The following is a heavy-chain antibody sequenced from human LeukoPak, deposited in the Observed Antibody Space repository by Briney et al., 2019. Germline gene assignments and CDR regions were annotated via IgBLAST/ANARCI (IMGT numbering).Heavy chain of an antibody. D-gene: IGHD3-10*01. V-gene: IGHV3-23*01. CDR1: GFTFSSYG. CDR3: AKGGSGMGYYMDV. Sequence: GGSLRLSCAASGFTFSSYGMSWVRQAPGKGLEWVSAISGSGGSTYYADSVKGRFTISRDNSKNTLYLQMNSLRAEDTAVYYCAKGGSGMGYYMDVWGKGTTVTISS. CDR2: ISGSGGST. J-gene: IGHJ6*03.